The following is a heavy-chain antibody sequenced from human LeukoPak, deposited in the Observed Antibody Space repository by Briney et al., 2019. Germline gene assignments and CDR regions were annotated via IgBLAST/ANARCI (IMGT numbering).Heavy chain of an antibody. Sequence: SETLSLTCTVSGGSISSYYWSWIRQPPGKGLEWIGYIYYSGSTNYNPSLKSRVTISVDTSKNQCSLKLSSVTAADTAVYYCARDLIPGTIFDYWGQGTLVTVSS. CDR2: IYYSGST. V-gene: IGHV4-59*01. J-gene: IGHJ4*02. CDR3: ARDLIPGTIFDY. CDR1: GGSISSYY. D-gene: IGHD2-8*01.